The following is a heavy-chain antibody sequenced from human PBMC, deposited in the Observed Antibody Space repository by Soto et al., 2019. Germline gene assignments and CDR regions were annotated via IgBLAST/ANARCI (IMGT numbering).Heavy chain of an antibody. V-gene: IGHV1-2*04. D-gene: IGHD2-15*01. CDR2: INPNSGGT. CDR1: GYTFTGYY. Sequence: ASGKVSCKASGYTFTGYYMHWVRQAPGQGLEWMGWINPNSGGTNYAQKFQGWVTMTRDTSISTAYMELSRLRSDDTAVYYCAREGPFDCSGGSCYPQYYFDYWGQGTLVTVSS. J-gene: IGHJ4*02. CDR3: AREGPFDCSGGSCYPQYYFDY.